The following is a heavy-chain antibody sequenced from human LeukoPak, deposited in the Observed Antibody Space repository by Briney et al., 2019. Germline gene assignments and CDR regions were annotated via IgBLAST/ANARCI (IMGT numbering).Heavy chain of an antibody. CDR1: GFTFSSIA. Sequence: PGGSLRLSCAASGFTFSSIAMSWVRPAPGKGLEWVSAISGSGGSTYYADSVKGRFTISRDNSKNTLYLQMNSLRAEDTAVYYCAKSEKNSQTHYDYWGQGTLVTVSS. J-gene: IGHJ4*02. CDR3: AKSEKNSQTHYDY. D-gene: IGHD1-7*01. CDR2: ISGSGGST. V-gene: IGHV3-23*01.